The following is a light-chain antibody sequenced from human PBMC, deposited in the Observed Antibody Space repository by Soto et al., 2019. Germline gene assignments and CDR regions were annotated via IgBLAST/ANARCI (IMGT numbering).Light chain of an antibody. V-gene: IGKV1-39*01. CDR2: AAS. CDR1: QTIQTY. CDR3: QQTYSTHGT. J-gene: IGKJ1*01. Sequence: DIQMTQSPSPLSASVGDSVTITCRASQTIQTYLNWYRHKPGRAPELLIYAASRLQTGVPSRFSGSGSGTYFILSISNLRPEDFATYYCQQTYSTHGTFGQGTKVEVK.